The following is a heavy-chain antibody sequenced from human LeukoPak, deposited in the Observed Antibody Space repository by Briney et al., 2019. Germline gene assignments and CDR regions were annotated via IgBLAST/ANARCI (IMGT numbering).Heavy chain of an antibody. J-gene: IGHJ4*02. D-gene: IGHD2-21*02. CDR2: ISGGGSST. Sequence: GGSLRLSCAASGFTLSTYSMNWVRQAPGKELEWVSSISGGGSSTYYAASVKGRFTISRDNAQNSMFLQMNGLRAEDTAVYYCARGGTYCGNDCYGTNYWGQGTLVTVSS. CDR1: GFTLSTYS. V-gene: IGHV3-21*01. CDR3: ARGGTYCGNDCYGTNY.